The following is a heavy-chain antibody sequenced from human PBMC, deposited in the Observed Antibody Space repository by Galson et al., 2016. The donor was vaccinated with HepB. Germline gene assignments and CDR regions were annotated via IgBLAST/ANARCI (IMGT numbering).Heavy chain of an antibody. CDR3: AKDKRRWLM. D-gene: IGHD5-18*01. CDR1: GFTFGDYA. V-gene: IGHV3-49*03. J-gene: IGHJ4*02. Sequence: SLRLSCAASGFTFGDYAVSWFRQAPGKGLEWVGFIRSKAYGETTEYAASVKARFTISRDDSKSTAHLQMNSLKAEDTAVYYCAKDKRRWLMWGQGTLVTVSS. CDR2: IRSKAYGETT.